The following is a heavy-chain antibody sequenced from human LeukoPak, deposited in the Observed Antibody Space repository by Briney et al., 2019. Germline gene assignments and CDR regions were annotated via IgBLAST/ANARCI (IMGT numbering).Heavy chain of an antibody. D-gene: IGHD2-2*02. V-gene: IGHV4-34*01. CDR2: INHSGST. J-gene: IGHJ4*02. CDR3: ARRRGGYCSSTSCYTRSGEDY. Sequence: SETLSLTCAVYGGSFSGYYWSWIRQPPGKGLEWIGEINHSGSTNYNPSLTSRVTISVDTSKNQFSLTLSSVTAADTAVYYCARRRGGYCSSTSCYTRSGEDYWGQGTLVTVSS. CDR1: GGSFSGYY.